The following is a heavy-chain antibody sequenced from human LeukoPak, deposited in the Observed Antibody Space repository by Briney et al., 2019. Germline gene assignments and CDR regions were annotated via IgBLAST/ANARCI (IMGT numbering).Heavy chain of an antibody. CDR1: GFTVSSNY. CDR2: IYSGGST. Sequence: GGFLRLSCAASGFTVSSNYMSWVRQAPGKGLEWVSVIYSGGSTYYADSVKGRFTISRDNSKNTLFLQMNGLRAEDTAVYYCARVSLSSGCLSNWGQGTLVTVSS. CDR3: ARVSLSSGCLSN. V-gene: IGHV3-53*01. J-gene: IGHJ4*02. D-gene: IGHD6-19*01.